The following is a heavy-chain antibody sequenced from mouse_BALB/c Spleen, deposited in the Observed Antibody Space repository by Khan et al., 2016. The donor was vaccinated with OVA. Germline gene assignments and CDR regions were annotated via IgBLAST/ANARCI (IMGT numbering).Heavy chain of an antibody. CDR2: IWGDGST. D-gene: IGHD2-13*01. Sequence: VELVESGPGLVAPSQSLSITCTVSGFSLTSYGVNWVRQPPGKGLEWLGVIWGDGSTNYHSALISRLSISKDNSKSQLFLKLNSLQTDDTATYYCAKWGDVYAVDYWGQGTSVTVSS. CDR3: AKWGDVYAVDY. V-gene: IGHV2-3*01. CDR1: GFSLTSYG. J-gene: IGHJ4*01.